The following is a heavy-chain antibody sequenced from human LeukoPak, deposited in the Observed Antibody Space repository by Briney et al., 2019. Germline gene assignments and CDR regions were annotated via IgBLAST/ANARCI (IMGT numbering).Heavy chain of an antibody. CDR2: IRYDGSNK. J-gene: IGHJ5*02. CDR3: AKEDTAMASNWFDP. Sequence: GGSLRLSCAASGFTFSSYGMHSVRQAPGKGLEWVAFIRYDGSNKYYADSVKGRFTISRDNSKNTLYLQMNSLRAEDTAVYYCAKEDTAMASNWFDPWGQGTLVTVSS. CDR1: GFTFSSYG. D-gene: IGHD5-18*01. V-gene: IGHV3-30*02.